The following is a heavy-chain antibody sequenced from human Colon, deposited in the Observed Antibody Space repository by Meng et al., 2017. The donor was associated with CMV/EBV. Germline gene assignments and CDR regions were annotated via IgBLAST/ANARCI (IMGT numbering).Heavy chain of an antibody. V-gene: IGHV1-69*08. Sequence: SVNVSCKASGGTFSRYSINWVRQAPGHGLEWMGAFIANPGTAKYAPNFQGRVTINVDKSTKKAYMELSSLRPDDSAVYYCASGGEGAGDFDHWGQGTLVTVSS. J-gene: IGHJ4*02. CDR1: GGTFSRYS. CDR2: FIANPGTA. CDR3: ASGGEGAGDFDH. D-gene: IGHD3-16*01.